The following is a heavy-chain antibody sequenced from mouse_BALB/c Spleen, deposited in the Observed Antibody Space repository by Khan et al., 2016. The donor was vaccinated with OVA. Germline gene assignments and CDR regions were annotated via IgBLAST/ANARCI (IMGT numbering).Heavy chain of an antibody. V-gene: IGHV5-6*01. J-gene: IGHJ3*01. CDR2: INIGGAYT. D-gene: IGHD1-1*01. CDR1: GFTFSTYG. CDR3: ARLAYYYNSGGFAY. Sequence: EVELVESGGDFVRPGGSLKLSCAASGFTFSTYGMSWVRQTPDKRLEWVATINIGGAYTYYPDSVKGRFTISRDNAKNTLYLQLSSLKSEDTAIYDCARLAYYYNSGGFAYWGQGTLVTVSA.